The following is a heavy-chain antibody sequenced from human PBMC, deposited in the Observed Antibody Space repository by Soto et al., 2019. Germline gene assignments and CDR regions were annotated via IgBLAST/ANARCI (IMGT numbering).Heavy chain of an antibody. CDR2: ITSDGSST. D-gene: IGHD3-10*01. J-gene: IGHJ4*02. V-gene: IGHV3-74*01. CDR1: GFTFSTYW. CDR3: AREGALLDFGEFND. Sequence: GGSLRLSCAASGFTFSTYWMHWVRQAPGKGLVWVSRITSDGSSTAYTDSVKGRFAISRDNAKNTLYLQMNSLSAEDTVVYYCAREGALLDFGEFNDWGQGSLVTVSS.